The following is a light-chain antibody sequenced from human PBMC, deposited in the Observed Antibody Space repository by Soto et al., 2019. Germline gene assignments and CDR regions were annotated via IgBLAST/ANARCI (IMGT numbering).Light chain of an antibody. CDR1: SSDVGGYNY. V-gene: IGLV2-14*01. J-gene: IGLJ1*01. CDR2: DVS. Sequence: QSALTQPASVSGSPGQSITISCTGTSSDVGGYNYVSWYQQHPGKAPKLMIYDVSNRPSGVSNRFSGSKSGNTASLTISGLQAEDEADYYSSSYTSSSTLYVFVTGTKLTVL. CDR3: SSYTSSSTLYV.